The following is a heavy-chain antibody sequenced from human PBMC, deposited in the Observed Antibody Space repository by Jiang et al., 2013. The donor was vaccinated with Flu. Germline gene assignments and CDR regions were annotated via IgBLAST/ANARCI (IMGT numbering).Heavy chain of an antibody. CDR2: IYTSGST. J-gene: IGHJ3*02. CDR3: ARDGTYYDILTGYYAFDI. V-gene: IGHV4-61*02. CDR1: GGSISSGSYY. Sequence: LTCTVSGGSISSGSYYWSWIRQPAGKGLEWIGRIYTSGSTNYNPSLKSRVTISVDTSKNQFSLKLSSVTAADTAVYYCARDGTYYDILTGYYAFDIWGQGTMVTVSS. D-gene: IGHD3-9*01.